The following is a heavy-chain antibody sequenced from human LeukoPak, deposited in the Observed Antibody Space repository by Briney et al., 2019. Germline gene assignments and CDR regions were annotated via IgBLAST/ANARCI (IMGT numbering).Heavy chain of an antibody. CDR1: GYTFTGYY. CDR3: ARGLLDSSGCLAY. CDR2: INPDSGGT. J-gene: IGHJ4*02. V-gene: IGHV1-2*02. Sequence: ASVKVSCKTSGYTFTGYYMHWVRQAPGQGLEWMGWINPDSGGTNYAQKLQGRATMTRDTSISTVYIEVSRLRSDDTAVYYCARGLLDSSGCLAYWGQGTLVTVSS. D-gene: IGHD6-19*01.